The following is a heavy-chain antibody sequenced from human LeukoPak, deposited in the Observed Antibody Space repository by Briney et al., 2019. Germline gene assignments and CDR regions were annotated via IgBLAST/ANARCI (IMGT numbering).Heavy chain of an antibody. V-gene: IGHV7-4-1*02. J-gene: IGHJ4*02. CDR1: GYTFTSYG. CDR3: ARELPHYYDSSGYPLDY. D-gene: IGHD3-22*01. CDR2: INTNTGNP. Sequence: ASVKVSCKASGYTFTSYGISWVRRAPGQGLEWMGWINTNTGNPTYAQGFTGRFVFSLDTSVSTAYLQISSLEAEDTAVYYCARELPHYYDSSGYPLDYWGQGTLVTVSS.